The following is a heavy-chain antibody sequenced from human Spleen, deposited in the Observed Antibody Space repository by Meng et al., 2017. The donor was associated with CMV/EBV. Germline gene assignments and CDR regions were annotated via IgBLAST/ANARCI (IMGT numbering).Heavy chain of an antibody. Sequence: GESLKISCAASGFTVSSNYMSWVRQAPGKGLEWVSVIYSGGSTYYADSVMGRFTISRDNAKKSLHLQMNSLRAEDTAVYYCARVVVTATEGFSGMDVWGQGTTVTVSS. D-gene: IGHD2-21*02. CDR1: GFTVSSNY. CDR2: IYSGGST. V-gene: IGHV3-53*01. J-gene: IGHJ6*02. CDR3: ARVVVTATEGFSGMDV.